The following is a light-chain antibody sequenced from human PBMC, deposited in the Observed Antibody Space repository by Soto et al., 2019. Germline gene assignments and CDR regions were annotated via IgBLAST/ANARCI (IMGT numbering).Light chain of an antibody. CDR3: QQFYNTQT. V-gene: IGKV4-1*01. Sequence: DIVMTKSPDSLAVSLGERATINCKSSQSILHSPNNKDALTWYQQKPGQPPKLLINWASTRESGVPDRFSGAGSRTDFPLTSSSLHAEDVAVYYRQQFYNTQTFGQGTRVEIK. J-gene: IGKJ1*01. CDR1: QSILHSPNNKDA. CDR2: WAS.